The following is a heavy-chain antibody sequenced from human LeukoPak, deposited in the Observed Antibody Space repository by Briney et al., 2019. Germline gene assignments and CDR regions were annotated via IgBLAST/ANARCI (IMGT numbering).Heavy chain of an antibody. CDR1: GGSISSSSYY. Sequence: SETLSLTCTVSGGSISSSSYYWGWTRQPPGKGLEWIGSTYYSGSTYYNPSLKSRVTISVDASKNQFSLKLSSVTAADTAVYYCARRYYYYGSGSYYKPASSFDYWGQGTLVTVSS. CDR3: ARRYYYYGSGSYYKPASSFDY. D-gene: IGHD3-10*01. V-gene: IGHV4-39*01. CDR2: TYYSGST. J-gene: IGHJ4*02.